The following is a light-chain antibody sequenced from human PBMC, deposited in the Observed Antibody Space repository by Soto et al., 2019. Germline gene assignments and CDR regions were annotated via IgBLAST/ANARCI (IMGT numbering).Light chain of an antibody. Sequence: EIVLTQSPGTLSLSPGERATLSCRASQSVSSSYLAWYQQKPGQAPRLLIYGASSRATGIPDRFSGSGSGTDFTLTSSRLEPEEFAVYYCQQYGSSPLGQGTKVEIK. J-gene: IGKJ1*01. CDR3: QQYGSSP. CDR2: GAS. V-gene: IGKV3-20*01. CDR1: QSVSSSY.